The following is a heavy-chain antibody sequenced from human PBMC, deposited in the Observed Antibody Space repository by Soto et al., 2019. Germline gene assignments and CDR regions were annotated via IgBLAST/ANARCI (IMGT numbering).Heavy chain of an antibody. CDR2: IIPIFGTA. V-gene: IGHV1-69*01. CDR1: GGTFSSYA. J-gene: IGHJ6*02. D-gene: IGHD5-12*01. CDR3: ARDHPSMVATRGGYYYGMDV. Sequence: QVQLVQSGAEVKKPGSSVKVSCKASGGTFSSYAISWVRQAPGQGLEWMGGIIPIFGTANYAQKFQGRVTITADESTSTAYMELSSLRSEDTTVYYWARDHPSMVATRGGYYYGMDVWGQGTTVTVSS.